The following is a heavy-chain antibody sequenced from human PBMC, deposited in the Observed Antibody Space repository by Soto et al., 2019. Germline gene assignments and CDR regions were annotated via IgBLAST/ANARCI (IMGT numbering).Heavy chain of an antibody. CDR2: ISYDGSNK. D-gene: IGHD6-19*01. J-gene: IGHJ6*02. V-gene: IGHV3-30*18. CDR3: AKKGSSGWPYYYYGMDV. Sequence: QVQLVESGGGVVQPGRSLRLSCAASGFTFSSYGMHWVRQAPGKGLEWVAVISYDGSNKYYADSVKGRFTISRDNSKNTLYLQMNSLRAEETAVYYCAKKGSSGWPYYYYGMDVWGQGTTVTVSS. CDR1: GFTFSSYG.